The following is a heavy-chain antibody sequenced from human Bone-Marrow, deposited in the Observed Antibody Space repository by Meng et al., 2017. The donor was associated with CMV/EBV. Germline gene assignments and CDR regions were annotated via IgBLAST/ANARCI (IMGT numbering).Heavy chain of an antibody. CDR3: LTTNNGGSPHRPY. CDR2: IRNEADGGTV. V-gene: IGHV3-15*01. J-gene: IGHJ4*02. Sequence: GGSLRLSCASFGFALSDAWMTWIRQPPGKGPEWVGRIRNEADGGTVDYGPSVEGRFTISRDDSTNTVYLQMNSLKIEDTAVYYCLTTNNGGSPHRPYWGQGTVVTVSS. D-gene: IGHD2-8*01. CDR1: GFALSDAW.